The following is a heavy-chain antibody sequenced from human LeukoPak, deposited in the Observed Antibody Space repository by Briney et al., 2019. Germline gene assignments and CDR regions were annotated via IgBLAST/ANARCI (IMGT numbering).Heavy chain of an antibody. D-gene: IGHD3-22*01. Sequence: PGGSLRLSCAAPVLTFSSYSMNWVRQARWKGLEWVSYISSSSSTIYYADSVKGRFTISRDNAKNSLYLQMNSLRAEDTAVYYCARRGIYYDSSGYSDYWGQGTLVTVSS. CDR3: ARRGIYYDSSGYSDY. CDR1: VLTFSSYS. V-gene: IGHV3-48*01. J-gene: IGHJ4*02. CDR2: ISSSSSTI.